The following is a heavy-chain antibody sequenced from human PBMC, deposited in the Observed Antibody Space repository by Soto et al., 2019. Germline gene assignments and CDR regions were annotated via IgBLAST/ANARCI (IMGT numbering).Heavy chain of an antibody. V-gene: IGHV3-73*01. Sequence: GGSLRLSCAASGFTFSGSAMHWVRQASGKGLEWVGRIRSKANSYATAYAASVKGRFTISRDDSKNTAYLQMNSLKTEDTAVYYCTRVGVDTAILNWFDPWGQGTLVTVSS. CDR2: IRSKANSYAT. D-gene: IGHD5-18*01. J-gene: IGHJ5*02. CDR1: GFTFSGSA. CDR3: TRVGVDTAILNWFDP.